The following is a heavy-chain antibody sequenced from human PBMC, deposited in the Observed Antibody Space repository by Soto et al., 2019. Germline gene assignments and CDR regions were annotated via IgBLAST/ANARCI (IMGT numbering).Heavy chain of an antibody. CDR1: GGTFSSYA. Sequence: ASVKVSCKASGGTFSSYAISWVRQAPGQGLEWMGGIIPNFGTTNYAQKFQGRVTMTGDTSTSTAYMELSRLRSDDTAVYYCARGQPYYYGSGSYFYYYYYGMDVWGKGTTVTVSS. V-gene: IGHV1-69*06. CDR3: ARGQPYYYGSGSYFYYYYYGMDV. CDR2: IIPNFGTT. J-gene: IGHJ6*04. D-gene: IGHD3-10*01.